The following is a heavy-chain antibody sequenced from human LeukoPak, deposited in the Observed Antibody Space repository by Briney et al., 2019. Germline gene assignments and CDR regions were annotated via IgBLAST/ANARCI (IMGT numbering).Heavy chain of an antibody. V-gene: IGHV3-33*01. CDR1: GLTFSSYG. CDR3: ARAPPYDSSGYYS. CDR2: IWYDGSNK. D-gene: IGHD3-22*01. Sequence: GGSLRLSCAASGLTFSSYGMHWVRQAPGKGLEWVAVIWYDGSNKYYADSVKGRFTISRDNSKSTLYLQMNSLRAEDTAVYYCARAPPYDSSGYYSWGQGTLVTVSS. J-gene: IGHJ4*02.